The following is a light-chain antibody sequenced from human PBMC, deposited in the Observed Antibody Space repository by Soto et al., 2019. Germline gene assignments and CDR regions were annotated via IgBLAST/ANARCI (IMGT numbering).Light chain of an antibody. J-gene: IGKJ5*01. CDR2: GAS. Sequence: EIAMTQSPATLSVSPGERATLHCRASQSVSDKSAWYQQKPGQAPRLLIFGASTRATGIPARFSGSGSETEFTLTISSLQSEDFAVYYCEQYKSWPYTFGQGTRLEIK. CDR3: EQYKSWPYT. CDR1: QSVSDK. V-gene: IGKV3-15*01.